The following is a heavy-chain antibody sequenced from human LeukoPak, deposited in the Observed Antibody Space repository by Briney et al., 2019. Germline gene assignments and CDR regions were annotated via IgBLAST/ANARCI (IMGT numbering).Heavy chain of an antibody. CDR3: ANNDFWSGYSYYFDY. D-gene: IGHD3-3*01. Sequence: PGGSLRLSCAASGFTFSSYGMHWVRQAPGKGLEWVAVISYDGSNKYYADSVKGRFTISRDNSKNTLYLQMNSLRAEDTAVYYCANNDFWSGYSYYFDYWGQGTLVTVSS. CDR1: GFTFSSYG. CDR2: ISYDGSNK. V-gene: IGHV3-30*18. J-gene: IGHJ4*02.